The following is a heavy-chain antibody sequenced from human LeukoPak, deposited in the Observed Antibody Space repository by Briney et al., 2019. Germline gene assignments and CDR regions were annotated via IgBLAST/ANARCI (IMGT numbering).Heavy chain of an antibody. CDR2: INHSGST. V-gene: IGHV4-34*01. D-gene: IGHD6-13*01. Sequence: SETLSLTCAVYGGSFSGYYWSWIRLPQGKGPEWNGEINHSGSTNYNPSLKSRVTISVDSSKNQFFLRLSTVTAADAAVYCCARRFSSSWTFDYWGQGTLVTVSS. CDR1: GGSFSGYY. CDR3: ARRFSSSWTFDY. J-gene: IGHJ4*02.